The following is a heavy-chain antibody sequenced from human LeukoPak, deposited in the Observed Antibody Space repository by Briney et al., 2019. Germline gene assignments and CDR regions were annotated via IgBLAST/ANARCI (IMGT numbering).Heavy chain of an antibody. Sequence: SETLSLTCTVSGGSISSYYWSWIRQPAGKGLEWIGCVYYSGSTWYNPSLKSRVSISVDTSKNQFSLKLTSVTAADTAVYFCASQGDSGGYYRGYDPWGQGTLVTVSS. D-gene: IGHD3-22*01. CDR1: GGSISSYY. V-gene: IGHV4-59*05. J-gene: IGHJ5*02. CDR3: ASQGDSGGYYRGYDP. CDR2: VYYSGST.